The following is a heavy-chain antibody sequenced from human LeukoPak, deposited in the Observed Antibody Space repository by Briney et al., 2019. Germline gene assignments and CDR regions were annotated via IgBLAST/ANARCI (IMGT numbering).Heavy chain of an antibody. CDR3: ARHGLFGARGYYYYYYMDV. V-gene: IGHV4-39*01. J-gene: IGHJ6*03. CDR1: GGSISSSSYY. CDR2: IYYSGST. D-gene: IGHD3-3*01. Sequence: SETLSLTCTVSGGSISSSSYYWGWIRQPPGKGLEWIGSIYYSGSTHYNPSLKSRVTISVDTSKNQFSLKLSSVTAADTAVYYCARHGLFGARGYYYYYYMDVWGKGTTVTVSS.